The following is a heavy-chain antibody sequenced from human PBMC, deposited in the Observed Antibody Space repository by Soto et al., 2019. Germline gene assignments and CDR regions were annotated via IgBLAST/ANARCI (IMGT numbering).Heavy chain of an antibody. D-gene: IGHD3-3*01. Sequence: QVHLQQWGAGLLNPSETLSLTCAVYGGSFGGYAWGWIRQPPGKGLERIGEISRSGSTNNNPSLKSGVSISVDTSKNQFSLKLNSVTAADTAVYYCASLSFTIFGDRQDHEYWGQGTLVTVSS. CDR1: GGSFGGYA. CDR2: ISRSGST. CDR3: ASLSFTIFGDRQDHEY. J-gene: IGHJ4*02. V-gene: IGHV4-34*02.